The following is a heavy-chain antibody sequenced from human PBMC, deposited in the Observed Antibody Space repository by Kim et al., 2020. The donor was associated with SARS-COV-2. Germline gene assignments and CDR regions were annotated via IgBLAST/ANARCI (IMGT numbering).Heavy chain of an antibody. Sequence: GESLQISCKGSGYSFTSYWIGWVRQMPGKGLEWMGIIYPGDSDTRYSPSFQGQVTISADKSISTAYLQWSSLKASDTAMYYCARRSSGWYERGINWFDPWGQGTLVTVSS. CDR1: GYSFTSYW. J-gene: IGHJ5*02. CDR3: ARRSSGWYERGINWFDP. CDR2: IYPGDSDT. D-gene: IGHD6-19*01. V-gene: IGHV5-51*01.